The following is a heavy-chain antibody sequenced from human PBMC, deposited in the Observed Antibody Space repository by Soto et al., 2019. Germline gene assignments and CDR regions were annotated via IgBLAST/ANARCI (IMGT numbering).Heavy chain of an antibody. CDR2: ISWNSGSI. CDR1: GFTFDDYA. CDR3: AKDIRGAGKGMRYYYYGMDV. J-gene: IGHJ6*02. Sequence: PGGSLRLSCAASGFTFDDYAMHWVRQAPGKGLEWVSGISWNSGSIGYADSVKGRFTISRDNAKNSLYLQMNSQRDEDTDLYYCAKDIRGAGKGMRYYYYGMDVWGQGPTVTVSS. D-gene: IGHD3-10*01. V-gene: IGHV3-9*01.